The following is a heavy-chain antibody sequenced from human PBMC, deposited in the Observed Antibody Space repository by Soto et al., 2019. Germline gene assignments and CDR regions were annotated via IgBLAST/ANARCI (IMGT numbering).Heavy chain of an antibody. D-gene: IGHD3-10*01. Sequence: GGSLRLSCAASGFTFSSYAMSWVRQAPGKGLEWVSAISGSGGSTYYADSVKGRFTISRDNSKNTLYLQMNSLRAEDTAVYYCAKVLPAENYYGSGSWNYYYYYMDVWGKGTTVTVSS. V-gene: IGHV3-23*01. CDR3: AKVLPAENYYGSGSWNYYYYYMDV. J-gene: IGHJ6*03. CDR2: ISGSGGST. CDR1: GFTFSSYA.